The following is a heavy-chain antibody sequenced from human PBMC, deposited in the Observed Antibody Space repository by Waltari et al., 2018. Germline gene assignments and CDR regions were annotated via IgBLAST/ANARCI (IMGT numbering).Heavy chain of an antibody. D-gene: IGHD3-10*01. V-gene: IGHV1-69*05. J-gene: IGHJ6*03. CDR2: IIPIFGTA. CDR1: GGTFSSYA. CDR3: ARDFGGGSGSYSPGYYYMDV. Sequence: QVQLVQSGAEVKKPGSSVKVSCKASGGTFSSYAISWVRQAPGQGLEWMGGIIPIFGTANYAQKFQGRVTITTDESTSTAYMELSSLRSEDTAVYYCARDFGGGSGSYSPGYYYMDVWGKGTTVTVSS.